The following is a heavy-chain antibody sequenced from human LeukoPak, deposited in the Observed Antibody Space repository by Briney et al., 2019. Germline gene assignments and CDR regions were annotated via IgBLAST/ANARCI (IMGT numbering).Heavy chain of an antibody. V-gene: IGHV3-30*03. CDR2: ISYDGNNR. D-gene: IGHD3-10*01. J-gene: IGHJ4*02. CDR3: ARSQWVRGASYYFDY. CDR1: RFTFSSYG. Sequence: PGGSLRLSCAASRFTFSSYGMHWVRQAPGKGLEWVAVISYDGNNRYYADSVKGRFTISRYNSKNTLYLQMNSLRDEDTAVYSCARSQWVRGASYYFDYWGQGALVTVSS.